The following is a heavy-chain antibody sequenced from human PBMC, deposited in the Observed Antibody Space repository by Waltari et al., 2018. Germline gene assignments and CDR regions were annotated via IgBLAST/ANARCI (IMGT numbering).Heavy chain of an antibody. J-gene: IGHJ4*02. CDR1: GFTLSSYA. V-gene: IGHV3-23*01. D-gene: IGHD3-3*01. CDR2: ISGSGDNI. CDR3: AKVPIFGVVTHYFNY. Sequence: EVQLLESGGGVVQPGGSLRLSCAASGFTLSSYAMTWVRQAPGMGLECVSAISGSGDNIYYADSVKGRVTISRDNSKNTLYLQLNSLRAEDTAVYYCAKVPIFGVVTHYFNYWGQGTLVTVSS.